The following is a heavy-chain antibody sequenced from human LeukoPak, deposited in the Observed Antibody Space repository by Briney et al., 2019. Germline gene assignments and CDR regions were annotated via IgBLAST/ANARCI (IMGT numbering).Heavy chain of an antibody. CDR1: GFTFSTYA. D-gene: IGHD6-19*01. Sequence: PGGSLRLSCAASGFTFSTYAMSWVRQAPGKGLEWVSAISGTGDSTYYVDSVKGRFTISRDDSKNTLYLLMNSLRGDDTAVYYCARGISTSGWLDYWGQGTLVTVSS. CDR2: ISGTGDST. CDR3: ARGISTSGWLDY. J-gene: IGHJ4*02. V-gene: IGHV3-23*01.